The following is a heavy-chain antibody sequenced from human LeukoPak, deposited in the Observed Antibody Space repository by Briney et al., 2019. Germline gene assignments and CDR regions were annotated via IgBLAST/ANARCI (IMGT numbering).Heavy chain of an antibody. CDR3: SRGRNDYNYFDY. Sequence: GASVKVSCKASGYTFTSYYMHWVRQAPGQGLEWMGIIHPCDGSTTYAQKFQGRVIMTTDTSTSTVYMEVSSLRSEDTAVYYCSRGRNDYNYFDYWGQGTLVTVSS. D-gene: IGHD5-24*01. CDR1: GYTFTSYY. V-gene: IGHV1-46*01. CDR2: IHPCDGST. J-gene: IGHJ4*02.